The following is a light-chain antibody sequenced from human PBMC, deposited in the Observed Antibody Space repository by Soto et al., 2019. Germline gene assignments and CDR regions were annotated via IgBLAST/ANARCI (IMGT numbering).Light chain of an antibody. V-gene: IGKV1-5*03. CDR2: EVS. CDR1: QSINKW. Sequence: EILLPQSPSTLSASVGDRVTICCLASQSINKWLAWYQHKPGKAPNLLIYEVSTLHSGVPSRFSGSGSGTEFTLTISSLRPDDFATYYCQHSSGDRATFGQGTKVDIK. J-gene: IGKJ1*01. CDR3: QHSSGDRAT.